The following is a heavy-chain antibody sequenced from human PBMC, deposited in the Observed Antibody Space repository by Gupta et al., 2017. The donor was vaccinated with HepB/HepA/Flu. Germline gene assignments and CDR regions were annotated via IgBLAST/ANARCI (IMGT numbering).Heavy chain of an antibody. CDR1: GLPFRHHY. V-gene: IGHV3-72*01. CDR2: SRDKGNGYAT. Sequence: EVQLVESGGGLVQPGGSLRLSCVASGLPFRHHYMDWVRQAPGKGLEWVGRSRDKGNGYATDYAASVKGRFTISRYDSRNSLNLHMSSLKIEDTAVYYCARAHRLGFDYWGQGTLVTVSA. D-gene: IGHD3-16*02. CDR3: ARAHRLGFDY. J-gene: IGHJ4*02.